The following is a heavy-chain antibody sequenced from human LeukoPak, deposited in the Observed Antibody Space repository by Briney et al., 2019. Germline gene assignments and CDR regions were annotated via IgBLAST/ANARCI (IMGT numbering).Heavy chain of an antibody. V-gene: IGHV1-46*01. CDR3: ARDSDTSGYYPLVGY. J-gene: IGHJ4*02. D-gene: IGHD3-22*01. CDR2: INPSGGRT. Sequence: ASVNVSCKASGYTFTSYYMHWVRQAPGQGLEWMGIINPSGGRTTYAQKIQGRVTMTRDTSTSTVYMELSGLRSEDTAVYYCARDSDTSGYYPLVGYWGQGTLVTVSS. CDR1: GYTFTSYY.